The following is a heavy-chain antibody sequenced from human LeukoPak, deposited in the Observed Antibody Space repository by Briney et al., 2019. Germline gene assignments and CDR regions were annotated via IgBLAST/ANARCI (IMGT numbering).Heavy chain of an antibody. Sequence: SETLSPTCAVYGGSFSGYYWSWIRQPPGKGLEWIGEINHSGSTNYNPSLKSRVTISVDTSKDQFSLKLSSVTAADTAVYYCPRAQSSTPFDYWGQGTLVTVSS. CDR2: INHSGST. CDR1: GGSFSGYY. D-gene: IGHD6-6*01. V-gene: IGHV4-34*01. CDR3: PRAQSSTPFDY. J-gene: IGHJ4*02.